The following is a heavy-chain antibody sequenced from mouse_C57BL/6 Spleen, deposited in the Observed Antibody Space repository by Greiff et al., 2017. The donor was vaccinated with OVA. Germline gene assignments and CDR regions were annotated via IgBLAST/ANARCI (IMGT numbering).Heavy chain of an antibody. CDR2: IWSGGST. CDR1: GFSLTSYG. Sequence: QVQLKESGPGLVQPSQSLSITCTVSGFSLTSYGVHWVRQSPGKGLEWLGVIWSGGSTDYNAAFISRLSISKDNSKSQVFFKMNSLQADDTAIYYCARNLGNYYGSKFYAMDYWGQGTSVTVSS. D-gene: IGHD1-1*01. J-gene: IGHJ4*01. V-gene: IGHV2-2*01. CDR3: ARNLGNYYGSKFYAMDY.